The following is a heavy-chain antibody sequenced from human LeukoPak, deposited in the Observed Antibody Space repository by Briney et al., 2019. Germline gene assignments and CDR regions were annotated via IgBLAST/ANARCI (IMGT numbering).Heavy chain of an antibody. CDR3: AKSLSLHCRRGICVHSSGRYFDY. CDR2: IDYSGDIT. J-gene: IGHJ4*02. Sequence: GGSLRLSCAASGVTFSSYAMSWVRQAPGKGLEWVSTIDYSGDITYYADSVKGRFTISRDNSKNTLYLQVNSLRVEDTALYYCAKSLSLHCRRGICVHSSGRYFDYWGQGTLVTVSS. V-gene: IGHV3-23*01. CDR1: GVTFSSYA. D-gene: IGHD3-22*01.